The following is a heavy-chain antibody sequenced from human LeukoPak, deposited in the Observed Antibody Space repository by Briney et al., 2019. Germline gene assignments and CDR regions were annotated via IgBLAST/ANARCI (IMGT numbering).Heavy chain of an antibody. V-gene: IGHV1-46*01. CDR3: ARDQEGFDY. J-gene: IGHJ4*02. Sequence: AASVKVSCKASGYTFTGYYMHWVRQAPGQGLEWMGMTYPRDGSTSYAQKFQGRVTVTRDTSTSTVHMELSGLRSEDTAVYYCARDQEGFDYWGQGTLVTVSS. CDR1: GYTFTGYY. CDR2: TYPRDGST.